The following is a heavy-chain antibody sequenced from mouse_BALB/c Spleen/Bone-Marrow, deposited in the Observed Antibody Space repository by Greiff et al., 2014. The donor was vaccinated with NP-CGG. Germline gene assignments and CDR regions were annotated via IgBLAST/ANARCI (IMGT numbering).Heavy chain of an antibody. CDR3: ARSPQRDYAMDY. J-gene: IGHJ4*01. CDR2: ISSGGSYT. V-gene: IGHV5-9-4*01. D-gene: IGHD3-2*02. CDR1: GFTFSSYA. Sequence: DVHLVESGGGLVKPGGSLKLSCAASGFTFSSYAMSWVRQSPEKRLEWVAEISSGGSYTYYPDTVTGRFTISRDNAKNTLYLEMGSLRSEDTAMYYCARSPQRDYAMDYWGQGTSVTVSS.